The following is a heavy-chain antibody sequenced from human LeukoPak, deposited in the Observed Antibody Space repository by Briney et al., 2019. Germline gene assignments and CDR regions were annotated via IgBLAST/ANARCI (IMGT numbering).Heavy chain of an antibody. Sequence: PGGSLRLSCAASGFTFSSYSMNWVRQAPGKGLEWISYISSGSRTIYYADSVEGRLTVSRDNAKNSLYLQMRSLRAEDTAVYYCARESITGHRDFDYWGQGTLVTVSS. CDR1: GFTFSSYS. J-gene: IGHJ4*02. CDR3: ARESITGHRDFDY. V-gene: IGHV3-48*01. CDR2: ISSGSRTI. D-gene: IGHD1-20*01.